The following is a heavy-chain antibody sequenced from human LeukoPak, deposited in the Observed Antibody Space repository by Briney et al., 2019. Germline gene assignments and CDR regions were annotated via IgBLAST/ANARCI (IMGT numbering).Heavy chain of an antibody. J-gene: IGHJ5*02. V-gene: IGHV1-2*07. CDR3: ARASFWESPVNWFDP. CDR1: GYAFIGHY. CDR2: VNPKNGGA. Sequence: ASLKVSCKTSGYAFIGHYIHWVRQAPGQGLEWMGWVNPKNGGANYAPRFRGRVTMTRDRSTSTVYMELTRLTSDDTAVYYCARASFWESPVNWFDPWGQGTLVTVSS. D-gene: IGHD3-16*01.